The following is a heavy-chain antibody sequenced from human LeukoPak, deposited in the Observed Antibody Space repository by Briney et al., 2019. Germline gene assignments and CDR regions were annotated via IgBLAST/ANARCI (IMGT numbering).Heavy chain of an antibody. CDR3: ARGGIAAADIFDY. CDR1: GFTFSSCW. V-gene: IGHV3-74*01. Sequence: GGSLRLSYAASGFTFSSCWMHWVRQAPGKGLVWVSRINSDGSSTSYADSVKGRFTISRDNAKNTLYLQMNRLRAEDTAVYYCARGGIAAADIFDYWGQGTLVTVSS. CDR2: INSDGSST. J-gene: IGHJ4*02. D-gene: IGHD6-13*01.